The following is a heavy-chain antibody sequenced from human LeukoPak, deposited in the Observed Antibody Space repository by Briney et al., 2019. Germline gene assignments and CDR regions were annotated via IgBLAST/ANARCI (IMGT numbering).Heavy chain of an antibody. CDR3: AKDIHPGLDSGASCCFVY. J-gene: IGHJ4*02. CDR1: GYTFSRHG. V-gene: IGHV1-18*01. D-gene: IGHD3-22*01. CDR2: VSGYNGNT. Sequence: ASVKVSCKTSGYTFSRHGITWVRHPPGHGLEWMGWVSGYNGNTNYAQNVQGRLTMTTVTSTNNAYMELRSSISDDNTVLYCAKDIHPGLDSGASCCFVYWGQGTRATVSS.